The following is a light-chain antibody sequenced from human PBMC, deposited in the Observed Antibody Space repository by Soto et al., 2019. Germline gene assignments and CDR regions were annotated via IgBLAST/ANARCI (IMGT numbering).Light chain of an antibody. CDR2: GAS. V-gene: IGKV3-20*01. Sequence: EVVLTQSPGTLSLSPGERSTLSCSASQSIGSSYVAWYQQKPGRAPRLLIYGASSRATGIPDRFSGGGSGTDFSLTISRLDPEDFAVYYCQQYSSSPITFGQGTRLENK. CDR3: QQYSSSPIT. J-gene: IGKJ5*01. CDR1: QSIGSSY.